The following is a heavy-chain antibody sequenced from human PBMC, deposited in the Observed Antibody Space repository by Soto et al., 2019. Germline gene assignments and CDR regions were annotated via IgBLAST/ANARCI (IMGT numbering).Heavy chain of an antibody. CDR3: ARASYFSEKTAYYAKSYKWFDP. CDR2: VSCDGDDQ. V-gene: IGHV3-30*04. CDR1: GFTFRGSE. Sequence: QVQLVESGGGVVQSGRSLRLSCAASGFTFRGSEMHWVRQAPGKGLEWVAFVSCDGDDQYYADSVKGRFTVSRDNSGNTLHLQMDSPRPEVTAFYYCARASYFSEKTAYYAKSYKWFDPWGQGTLVTVSS. D-gene: IGHD3-9*01. J-gene: IGHJ5*02.